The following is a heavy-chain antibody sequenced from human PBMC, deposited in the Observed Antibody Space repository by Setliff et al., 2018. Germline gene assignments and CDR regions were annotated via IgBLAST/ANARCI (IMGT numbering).Heavy chain of an antibody. V-gene: IGHV4-34*01. CDR1: GGSFSGNY. Sequence: SETLSLTCAVYGGSFSGNYWSWIRQPPGKGLEWIGEINHSGSTNHNPSLKSRVTISVDTSKNQFSLKLSSVTAADTAVYYCARSAGYSSSWYNYYYGMDVWGQGTTVTVSS. CDR3: ARSAGYSSSWYNYYYGMDV. J-gene: IGHJ6*02. CDR2: INHSGST. D-gene: IGHD6-13*01.